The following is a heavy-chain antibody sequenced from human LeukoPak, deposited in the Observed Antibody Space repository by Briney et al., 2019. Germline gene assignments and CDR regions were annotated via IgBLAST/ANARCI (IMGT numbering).Heavy chain of an antibody. D-gene: IGHD1-26*01. V-gene: IGHV3-66*01. Sequence: PGGSLRLSCAASGFIVSNNYMSWVRQAPGKGLEWVSLIYSGGGTYYTDSVKDRFTISRDTSKNTLHLQMSSLRAEDTAVYYCAGGFSGSYGAFDIWGQGTAVTVSS. J-gene: IGHJ3*02. CDR1: GFIVSNNY. CDR2: IYSGGGT. CDR3: AGGFSGSYGAFDI.